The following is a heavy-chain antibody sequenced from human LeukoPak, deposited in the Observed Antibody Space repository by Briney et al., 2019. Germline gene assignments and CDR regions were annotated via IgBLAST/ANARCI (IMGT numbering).Heavy chain of an antibody. CDR2: IRGTAYDGTT. J-gene: IGHJ4*02. CDR1: GFTFSDYA. CDR3: TRGRLYVWGSYRYNYFDY. Sequence: GGSLRLSCTASGFTFSDYAMSWVRQAPGKGLEWVGFIRGTAYDGTTEYAASVKGRFTISRDDSKSIAYLQMDSLKTEDTAVYYCTRGRLYVWGSYRYNYFDYWGQGTLVTVSS. D-gene: IGHD3-16*02. V-gene: IGHV3-49*04.